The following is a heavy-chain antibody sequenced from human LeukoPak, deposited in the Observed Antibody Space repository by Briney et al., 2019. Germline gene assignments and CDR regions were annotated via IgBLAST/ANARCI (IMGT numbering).Heavy chain of an antibody. D-gene: IGHD2-15*01. CDR2: ISSSGSTI. J-gene: IGHJ4*02. Sequence: GGSLRLSCAASGFTFSDYYMSWIRQAPGKGLEWVSYISSSGSTIYYADSVKGRFTISRDNSKNTLYLQMNSLRAEDTAVYYCAKGLVLCGGSCYVLDYWGQGTLVTVSS. V-gene: IGHV3-11*04. CDR1: GFTFSDYY. CDR3: AKGLVLCGGSCYVLDY.